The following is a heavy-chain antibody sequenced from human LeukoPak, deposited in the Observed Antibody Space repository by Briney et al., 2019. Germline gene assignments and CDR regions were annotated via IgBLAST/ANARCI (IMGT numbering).Heavy chain of an antibody. Sequence: SVTVSCKASGGTFSSYAISWVGQAPGQGVEWMGGIIPIFGTANYAQKFQGRVTITADKSTSTAYMELSSLRSEDTAVYYCARESSGWSSGFKYFDYWGQGTLVTVSS. CDR3: ARESSGWSSGFKYFDY. CDR2: IIPIFGTA. V-gene: IGHV1-69*06. CDR1: GGTFSSYA. J-gene: IGHJ4*02. D-gene: IGHD6-19*01.